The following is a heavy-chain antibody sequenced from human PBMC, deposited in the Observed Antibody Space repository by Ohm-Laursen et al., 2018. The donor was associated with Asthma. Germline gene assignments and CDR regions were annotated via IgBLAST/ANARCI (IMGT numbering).Heavy chain of an antibody. CDR3: AREGRYCSSTSCYHFYYYYGMDV. D-gene: IGHD2-2*01. Sequence: SLRLSCAASGYSFSLYSIHWIRQAPGKGLQWVASISTASTFIYYADSVRGRFTTSRDNAKNLVYLQMDSLRVDDTALYYCAREGRYCSSTSCYHFYYYYGMDVWGQGTTVTVSS. CDR1: GYSFSLYS. V-gene: IGHV3-21*01. J-gene: IGHJ6*02. CDR2: ISTASTFI.